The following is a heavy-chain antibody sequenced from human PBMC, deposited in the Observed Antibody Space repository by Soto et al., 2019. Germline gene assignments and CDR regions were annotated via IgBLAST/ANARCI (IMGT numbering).Heavy chain of an antibody. J-gene: IGHJ4*02. CDR1: GGSISSSSYY. CDR2: IYYSGST. D-gene: IGHD5-18*01. Sequence: PSETLSLTCTVSGGSISSSSYYWGWIRQPPGKGLEWIGSIYYSGSTYYNPSLKSRVTISVDTSKNQFSLKLSSVTAADTAVYYCAREAGTRGYSYGYDVCWGQGTLVTVSS. CDR3: AREAGTRGYSYGYDVC. V-gene: IGHV4-39*02.